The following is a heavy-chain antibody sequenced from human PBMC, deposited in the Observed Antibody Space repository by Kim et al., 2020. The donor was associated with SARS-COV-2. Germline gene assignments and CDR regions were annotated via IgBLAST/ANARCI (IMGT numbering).Heavy chain of an antibody. CDR2: IKQYGSEK. D-gene: IGHD2-21*01. V-gene: IGHV3-7*03. J-gene: IGHJ4*02. CDR1: GFTFGSYW. CDR3: ARRPYCDY. Sequence: GGSLRLSCAGSGFTFGSYWMNWVRQAPGKGLEWVANIKQYGSEKYYVDSVKGRFTISRDNAKNSLYLQMNSLRAEDTAVYYCARRPYCDYWGQGTLVTVSS.